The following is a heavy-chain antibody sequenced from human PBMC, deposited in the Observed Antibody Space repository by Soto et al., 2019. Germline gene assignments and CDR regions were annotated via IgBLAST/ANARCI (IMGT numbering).Heavy chain of an antibody. CDR3: ARGLTMVRGVPPLFDY. J-gene: IGHJ4*02. D-gene: IGHD3-10*01. Sequence: SETLSLTCAVSGGSISSGGYSWSWIRQPPGKGLEWIGYIYHSGSTYYNPSLKSRVTISVDRSKNQFSLKLSSVTAADTAVYYCARGLTMVRGVPPLFDYWGQGTLVTVSS. CDR2: IYHSGST. CDR1: GGSISSGGYS. V-gene: IGHV4-30-2*01.